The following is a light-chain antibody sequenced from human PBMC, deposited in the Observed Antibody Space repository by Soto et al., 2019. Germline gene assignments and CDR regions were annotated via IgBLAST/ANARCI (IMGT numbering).Light chain of an antibody. Sequence: IVLTQSPGTLSLSPGERAALSCRASQSVNRRSLAWYQQKPGQAPRLLISTISNRATGIPDRFSGSGSGADFTLTISRLEPEDFAVYYCQQYDNSRTFGQGTKVDIK. J-gene: IGKJ1*01. CDR2: TIS. CDR1: QSVNRRS. CDR3: QQYDNSRT. V-gene: IGKV3-20*01.